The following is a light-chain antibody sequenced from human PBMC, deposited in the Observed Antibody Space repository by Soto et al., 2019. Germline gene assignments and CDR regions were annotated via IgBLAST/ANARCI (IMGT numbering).Light chain of an antibody. CDR3: AAWDDSLNGFV. J-gene: IGLJ1*01. V-gene: IGLV1-44*01. CDR1: SSNIGSNV. Sequence: QSVLTQPPSASGTPGQRVTISCYGSSSNIGSNVVNWYQQVPGTAPRLLIHSNNPRPSGVPDRFSGSKSGTSASLAISGLQSEDEADYYCAAWDDSLNGFVFGTGTKVTVL. CDR2: SNN.